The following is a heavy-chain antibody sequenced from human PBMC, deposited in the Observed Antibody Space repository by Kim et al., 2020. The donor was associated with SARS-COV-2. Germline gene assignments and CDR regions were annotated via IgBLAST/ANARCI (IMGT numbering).Heavy chain of an antibody. CDR1: GFTFSNYG. CDR2: VSHDGSNR. V-gene: IGHV3-30*18. J-gene: IGHJ2*01. Sequence: GGSLRLSCAASGFTFSNYGMHWVRQAPGKGLEWVAAVSHDGSNRYYADSVRGRFTISRDNSKNTLDLQMNSLRPEDTAVYYCAKASTTINGYFDLWGRGTQVTVSS. CDR3: AKASTTINGYFDL.